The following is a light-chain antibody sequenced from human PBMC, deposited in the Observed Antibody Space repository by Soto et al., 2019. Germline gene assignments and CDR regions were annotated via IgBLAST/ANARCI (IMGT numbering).Light chain of an antibody. CDR1: ESINIY. Sequence: DIQMTQSPTSLSASVGDRVSITCRASESINIYLNWYQKKSGEAPKLLIYAASSLQSGVPSRFSGSGAGTGFTLTISSLQPEDFATYSCQQTYSTPGTFGQGTKVEIK. J-gene: IGKJ1*01. CDR3: QQTYSTPGT. V-gene: IGKV1-39*01. CDR2: AAS.